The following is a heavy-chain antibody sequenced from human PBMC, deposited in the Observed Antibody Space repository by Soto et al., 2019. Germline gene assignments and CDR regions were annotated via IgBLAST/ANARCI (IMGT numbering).Heavy chain of an antibody. CDR1: GYNFANYW. D-gene: IGHD6-19*01. J-gene: IGHJ3*02. CDR3: AAGYTSGPDAFDI. V-gene: IGHV5-51*01. CDR2: IFPGDSDT. Sequence: PGESLKISCKGSGYNFANYWIGWVRQMPGKGLEWMGMIFPGDSDTKNSPSLQGQITMSVDKCDSSAYLQWRSLKAPDTAIYYCAAGYTSGPDAFDIWGQGTMVTVSS.